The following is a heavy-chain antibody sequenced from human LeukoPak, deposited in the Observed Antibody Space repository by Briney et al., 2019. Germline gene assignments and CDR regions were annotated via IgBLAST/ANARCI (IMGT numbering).Heavy chain of an antibody. V-gene: IGHV4-59*01. CDR1: GGSISSYY. CDR2: IYYTGST. J-gene: IGHJ4*02. D-gene: IGHD6-13*01. Sequence: SETLSLTCTVSGGSISSYYWSWIRQPPGKGLEWIGYIYYTGSTNYNPSLKSRVTLSVDTSKNQFSLKLSSVTAADTAVYYCGRGRSSWYGDDYWGQGTLVLVSS. CDR3: GRGRSSWYGDDY.